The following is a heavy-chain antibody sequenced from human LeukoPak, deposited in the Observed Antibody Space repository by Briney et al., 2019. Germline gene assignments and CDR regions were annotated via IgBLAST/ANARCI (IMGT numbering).Heavy chain of an antibody. V-gene: IGHV4-59*08. J-gene: IGHJ2*01. Sequence: SETLSLTCTVSGGSISSYYWSWIRQPPGKGLEWIGYIYYSGSTNYNPSLKSRVTISVDTSKNQFSLKLSSVTAADTAVYYCAXLVPSGPHWYFDLWGRGTLVTVSS. CDR3: AXLVPSGPHWYFDL. CDR1: GGSISSYY. CDR2: IYYSGST. D-gene: IGHD3-3*01.